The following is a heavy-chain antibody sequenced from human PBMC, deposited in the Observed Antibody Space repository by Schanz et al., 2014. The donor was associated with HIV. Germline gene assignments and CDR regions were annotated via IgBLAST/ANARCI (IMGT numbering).Heavy chain of an antibody. V-gene: IGHV3-23*03. CDR1: GFAFSDYA. J-gene: IGHJ4*02. CDR3: ANEEVPNDY. Sequence: EVPLLESGGGLAQPGGSQRLSCAASGFAFSDYAMSWVRQAPGKGLEWVSLIYTGGSTSYADSVKGRFTISRDNSKNTLYLQMNSLRVEDTAVYYCANEEVPNDYWGQGTLVTVSS. CDR2: IYTGGST.